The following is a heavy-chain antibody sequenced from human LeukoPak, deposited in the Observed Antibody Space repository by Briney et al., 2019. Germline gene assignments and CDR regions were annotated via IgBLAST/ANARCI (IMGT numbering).Heavy chain of an antibody. D-gene: IGHD6-19*01. CDR1: GYTFTSYY. V-gene: IGHV1-46*01. J-gene: IGHJ4*02. Sequence: ASVKVSCKASGYTFTSYYMHWVRQAPGQGLEWMGIINPSGGSTSYAQKFQGRVTMTRDTSTSTVYMELSSLRSEDTAVYYCARVGVAVAGNDYFDYWGQGTLVTVSS. CDR2: INPSGGST. CDR3: ARVGVAVAGNDYFDY.